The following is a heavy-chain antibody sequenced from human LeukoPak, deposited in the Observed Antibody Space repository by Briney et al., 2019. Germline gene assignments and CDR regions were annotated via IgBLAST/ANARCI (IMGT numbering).Heavy chain of an antibody. Sequence: ASVKVSCKACGYTFTSYYMHWVRQAPGQGLEWMGIINPSGGSTSYAQKFQGRVTMTRDTSTSTVYMELSSLRSEDTAVYYCATSGAVTFFDYWGQGTLVTVSS. CDR3: ATSGAVTFFDY. V-gene: IGHV1-46*01. J-gene: IGHJ4*02. CDR2: INPSGGST. CDR1: GYTFTSYY. D-gene: IGHD4-17*01.